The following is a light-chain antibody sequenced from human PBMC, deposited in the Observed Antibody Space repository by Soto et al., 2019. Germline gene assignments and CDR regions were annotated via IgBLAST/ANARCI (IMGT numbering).Light chain of an antibody. V-gene: IGKV3-11*01. J-gene: IGKJ1*01. CDR3: QQRSNWPRT. CDR1: QSVSSY. Sequence: EIVLTQSPSTLSCSPWERSTLSCRASQSVSSYLAWYQQKPGQAPRLLIYDASNRATGIPARFSGSGSGTDFTLTISSLEPEDFAVYYCQQRSNWPRTFGQGTKVDIK. CDR2: DAS.